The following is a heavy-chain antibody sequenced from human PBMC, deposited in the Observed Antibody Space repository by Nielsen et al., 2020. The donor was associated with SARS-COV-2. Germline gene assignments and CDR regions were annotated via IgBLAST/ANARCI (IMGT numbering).Heavy chain of an antibody. CDR1: GFTFSSYW. D-gene: IGHD6-19*01. J-gene: IGHJ4*02. CDR3: ARARSSGWYSSGFLNY. CDR2: INWNGGST. Sequence: GESLKISCAASGFTFSSYWMHWVRQAPGKGLEWVSGINWNGGSTGYADSVKGRFTISRDNAKNSLYLQMNSLRAEDTALYHCARARSSGWYSSGFLNYWGQGALVTVSS. V-gene: IGHV3-20*01.